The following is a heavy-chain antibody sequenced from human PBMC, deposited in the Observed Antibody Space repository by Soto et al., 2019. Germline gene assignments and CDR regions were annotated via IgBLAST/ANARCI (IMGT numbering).Heavy chain of an antibody. J-gene: IGHJ4*02. CDR2: INSGGTYR. CDR3: VRDLTTYGSPHFDY. Sequence: PVGSLRLSCAASGFMFSSYRMNWVRQAPGKGLEWVSSINSGGTYRYYADAVQGRFTISRNNARNSFYLQMNSLGVEDTAVYYCVRDLTTYGSPHFDYWVQGTLVTVSS. CDR1: GFMFSSYR. D-gene: IGHD3-10*01. V-gene: IGHV3-21*06.